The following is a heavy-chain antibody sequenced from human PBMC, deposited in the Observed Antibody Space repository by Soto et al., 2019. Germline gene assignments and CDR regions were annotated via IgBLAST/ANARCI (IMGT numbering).Heavy chain of an antibody. J-gene: IGHJ4*02. CDR1: GGSISSNSYY. V-gene: IGHV4-39*01. CDR3: ARHAAYDSVWGKSDGSDY. CDR2: MYYSGAT. Sequence: SETLSLTCTVSGGSISSNSYYWDWIRQPPGKGLEWIGSMYYSGATYHNPSLQSRVTISVDTSKNQFSLHLSSMTAADTAVYYCARHAAYDSVWGKSDGSDYWGQGTLVT. D-gene: IGHD3-16*01.